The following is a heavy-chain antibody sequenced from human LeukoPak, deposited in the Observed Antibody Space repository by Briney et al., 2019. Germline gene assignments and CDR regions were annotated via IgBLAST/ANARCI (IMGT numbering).Heavy chain of an antibody. Sequence: PWETLSLTCTVSGGSISSSSYYWGWIRQPPGKGLEWIGSFYYSGSTYYNPSLKSRVTISVDTSKNQFSLKLSSVTATDTAVYYCARRRSGNSYVDYWGQGTLVTVSS. V-gene: IGHV4-39*01. CDR3: ARRRSGNSYVDY. D-gene: IGHD5-18*01. J-gene: IGHJ4*02. CDR1: GGSISSSSYY. CDR2: FYYSGST.